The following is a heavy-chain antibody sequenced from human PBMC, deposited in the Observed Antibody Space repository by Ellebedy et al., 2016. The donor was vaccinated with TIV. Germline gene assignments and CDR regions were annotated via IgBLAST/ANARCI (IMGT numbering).Heavy chain of an antibody. CDR1: GGSISSSSYY. Sequence: SETLSLTXTVSGGSISSSSYYWGWIRQPPGKGLEWIGSIYYSGSTYYNPSLKSRVTISVDTSKNQFSLKLSSVTTADTAVYYCARPKVVYSSYGMDVWGQGTTVTVSS. V-gene: IGHV4-39*01. CDR2: IYYSGST. D-gene: IGHD3-22*01. CDR3: ARPKVVYSSYGMDV. J-gene: IGHJ6*02.